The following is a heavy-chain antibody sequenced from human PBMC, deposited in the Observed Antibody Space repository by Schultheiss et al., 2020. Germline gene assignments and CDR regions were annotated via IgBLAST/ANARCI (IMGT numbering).Heavy chain of an antibody. Sequence: SQTLSLTRTVSGGSISSGGYYWSWIRQHPGKGLEWIGNIYYSGSTYYNPSLKSRVTILVDTSKNQFSLKLSSVTAADTAVYYCALSSSWFNWFDPWGQGTLVNVYS. D-gene: IGHD6-13*01. CDR1: GGSISSGGYY. CDR3: ALSSSWFNWFDP. CDR2: IYYSGST. J-gene: IGHJ5*02. V-gene: IGHV4-30-4*08.